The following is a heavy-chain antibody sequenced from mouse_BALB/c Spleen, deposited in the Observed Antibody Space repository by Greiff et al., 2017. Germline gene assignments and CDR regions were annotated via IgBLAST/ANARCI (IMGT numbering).Heavy chain of an antibody. J-gene: IGHJ3*01. CDR1: GFNIKDTY. V-gene: IGHV14-3*02. Sequence: EVQLQQSGAELVKPGASVKLSCTASGFNIKDTYMHWVKQRPEQGLEWIGRIDPANGNTKYDPKFQGKATITADTSSNTAYLQLSSLTSEYTAVYYCARFFYYDYDGFAYWGQGTLVTVSA. CDR3: ARFFYYDYDGFAY. D-gene: IGHD2-4*01. CDR2: IDPANGNT.